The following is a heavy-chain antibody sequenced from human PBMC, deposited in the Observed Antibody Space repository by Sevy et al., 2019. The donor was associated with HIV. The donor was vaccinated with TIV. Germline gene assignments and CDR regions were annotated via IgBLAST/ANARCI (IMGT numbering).Heavy chain of an antibody. Sequence: KQSQTLSLTCTVSGGSINNKAYYWAWIRQPPGKGLEWIGSMSYSGNSYYNPSLNCRVTISLDTSKNQFSLGLTFVTAADTAVYYCARRLAAAGGGNEYFQPWGQGTLVTVSS. V-gene: IGHV4-39*01. CDR3: ARRLAAAGGGNEYFQP. CDR2: MSYSGNS. CDR1: GGSINNKAYY. J-gene: IGHJ1*01. D-gene: IGHD6-13*01.